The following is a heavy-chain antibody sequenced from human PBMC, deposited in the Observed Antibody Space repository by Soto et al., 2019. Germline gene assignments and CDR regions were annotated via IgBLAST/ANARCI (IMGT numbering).Heavy chain of an antibody. V-gene: IGHV3-30-3*01. CDR1: GFTFSSYA. CDR3: ARDDSSSWYSTYYYYGMDV. J-gene: IGHJ6*02. Sequence: GGSLRLSCAASGFTFSSYAMYWVRQAPGKGLEWVAVISYDGSNKYYADSVKGRFTISRDNSKNTLYLQMNSLRAEDTAVYYCARDDSSSWYSTYYYYGMDVWGQGTTVTVSS. D-gene: IGHD6-13*01. CDR2: ISYDGSNK.